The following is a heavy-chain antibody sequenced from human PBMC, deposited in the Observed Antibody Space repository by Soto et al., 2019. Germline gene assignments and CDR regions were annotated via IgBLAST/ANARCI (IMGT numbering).Heavy chain of an antibody. Sequence: GASVKVSCKASGGTFSSYTISWVRQAPGQGLEWMGRIIPILGIANYAQKFQDRVTMTTDKSTTTAYMELRSLRSEDTAVYYCARDGISGAEPFEIWGQGTMVTVSS. D-gene: IGHD1-20*01. J-gene: IGHJ3*02. CDR3: ARDGISGAEPFEI. CDR2: IIPILGIA. CDR1: GGTFSSYT. V-gene: IGHV1-69*04.